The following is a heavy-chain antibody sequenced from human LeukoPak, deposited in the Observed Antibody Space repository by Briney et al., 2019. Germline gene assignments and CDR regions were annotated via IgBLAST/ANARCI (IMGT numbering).Heavy chain of an antibody. Sequence: PGGSLRLSCAASGFTLSQYEMNWLRQAPGKGLEWVSFISNNGDTITYVDSVKGRFTISRDNAKNSLYLQLNRLRAEDTAVYYCVRSYCSCTNCLYYYYGMDVWGQGTTVTVSS. V-gene: IGHV3-48*03. J-gene: IGHJ6*02. CDR1: GFTLSQYE. CDR2: ISNNGDTI. CDR3: VRSYCSCTNCLYYYYGMDV. D-gene: IGHD2-2*01.